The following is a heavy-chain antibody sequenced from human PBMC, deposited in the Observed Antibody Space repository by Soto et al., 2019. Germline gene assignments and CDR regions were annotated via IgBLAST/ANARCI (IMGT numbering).Heavy chain of an antibody. D-gene: IGHD4-17*01. CDR3: ACDYGDYVRASDC. V-gene: IGHV1-69*05. CDR1: GGTFSSYA. CDR2: IIPIFGTA. J-gene: IGHJ4*02. Sequence: QVQLVQSGAEVKKPGSSVKVSCKASGGTFSSYAISWVRQAPGQGLEWMGGIIPIFGTANYAQKFQGRVTXTXDXXARTAYMELSSLRSEDRAVYYCACDYGDYVRASDCWGQGTLVTVSS.